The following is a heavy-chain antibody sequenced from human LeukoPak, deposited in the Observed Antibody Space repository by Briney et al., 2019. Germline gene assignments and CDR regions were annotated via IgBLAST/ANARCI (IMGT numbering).Heavy chain of an antibody. CDR1: GGSISSYY. D-gene: IGHD2-15*01. Sequence: SETLSLTCTVSGGSISSYYWSWIRQPPGKGLEWIGYIYYSGSTNYNPSLKSRVTISVDTSKNQFSLKLCSVTAADTAVYYCARGYCSGGSCYPYYFDYWGQGTLVTVSS. CDR2: IYYSGST. V-gene: IGHV4-59*01. J-gene: IGHJ4*02. CDR3: ARGYCSGGSCYPYYFDY.